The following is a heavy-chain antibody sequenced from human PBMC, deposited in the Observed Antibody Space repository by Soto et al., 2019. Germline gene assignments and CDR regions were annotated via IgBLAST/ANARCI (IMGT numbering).Heavy chain of an antibody. J-gene: IGHJ5*02. Sequence: SETLSLTCTVSGGSISSSSYYWGWIRQPPGKGLEWIGSIYYSGSTYYNPSLKSRVTISVDTSKNQFSLKLSSVTAADTAVYYCARQTSDYDILTGYYQGWFDPWGQGTLVTVSS. CDR1: GGSISSSSYY. D-gene: IGHD3-9*01. V-gene: IGHV4-39*01. CDR2: IYYSGST. CDR3: ARQTSDYDILTGYYQGWFDP.